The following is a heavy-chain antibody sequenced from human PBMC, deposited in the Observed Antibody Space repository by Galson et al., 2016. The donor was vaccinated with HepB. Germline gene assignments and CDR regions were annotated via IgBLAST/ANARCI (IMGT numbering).Heavy chain of an antibody. CDR1: GFTRSYG. CDR3: AKWHDDGDYSKYYYYIDV. V-gene: IGHV3-30*18. CDR2: ISSDGSNK. J-gene: IGHJ6*03. Sequence: SLRLSCAVSGFTRSYGMHWVRQAPGKGLEWVAVISSDGSNKYYADSVKRRFTISRDNSKNTLYLQMNSLRTEDTAVYYCAKWHDDGDYSKYYYYIDVWGKGTTVIVSS. D-gene: IGHD4-17*01.